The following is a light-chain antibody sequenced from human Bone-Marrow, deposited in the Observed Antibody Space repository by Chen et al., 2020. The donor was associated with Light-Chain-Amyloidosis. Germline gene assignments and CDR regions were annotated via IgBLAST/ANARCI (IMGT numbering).Light chain of an antibody. V-gene: IGLV3-25*03. CDR2: KDN. CDR1: ALPKQY. Sequence: SYELTQPPSVAVSPGQTARSTCSGDALPKQYVYWFQQKPGQAPVLVMYKDNERPSGIPERFSGSSSGTTVTLTISRVQTEDEADYYCQSTDSTATYGVFGGGTQLTVL. J-gene: IGLJ3*02. CDR3: QSTDSTATYGV.